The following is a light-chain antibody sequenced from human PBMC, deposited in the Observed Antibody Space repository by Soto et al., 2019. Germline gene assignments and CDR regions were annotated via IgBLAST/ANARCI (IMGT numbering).Light chain of an antibody. J-gene: IGKJ1*01. CDR1: QSVLYRSTNKSY. V-gene: IGKV4-1*01. CDR2: WAS. Sequence: DIVMTQSPDSLAVSLGERATINCKSSQSVLYRSTNKSYLAWYQQKPGQPPKLLIYWASTRESGVPDRFSGSESGTDFTLTISSLLAEDVAVYYCQQYYSTPWTFGQGTKVEIK. CDR3: QQYYSTPWT.